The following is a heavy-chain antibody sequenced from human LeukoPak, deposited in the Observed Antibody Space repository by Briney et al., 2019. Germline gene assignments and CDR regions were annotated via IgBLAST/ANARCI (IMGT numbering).Heavy chain of an antibody. V-gene: IGHV4-59*01. CDR1: GGSISSYY. CDR2: IYYSGST. D-gene: IGHD3-10*01. CDR3: ARAGYYGSGSPPFY. Sequence: NPSETLSLTCTVSGGSISSYYWSWIRQPPGKGLEWIGYIYYSGSTNYNPSLKSRVTISVDTSKNQFSLKLSSVTAADTAVYYCARAGYYGSGSPPFYWGQGTLVTVSS. J-gene: IGHJ4*02.